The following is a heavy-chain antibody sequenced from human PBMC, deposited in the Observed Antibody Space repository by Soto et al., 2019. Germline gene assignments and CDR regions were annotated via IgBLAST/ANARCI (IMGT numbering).Heavy chain of an antibody. CDR3: AHKGPEDWPLDY. D-gene: IGHD3-9*01. CDR1: FSLSTSGVG. J-gene: IGHJ4*02. CDR2: IYWDDSK. Sequence: FSLSTSGVGVGWIRQPPGKALEWLAVIYWDDSKHYSPSLRSRLTITKDTSKNQVVLTMTNMDPMDTGTYYCAHKGPEDWPLDYWGQGTLVTVSS. V-gene: IGHV2-5*02.